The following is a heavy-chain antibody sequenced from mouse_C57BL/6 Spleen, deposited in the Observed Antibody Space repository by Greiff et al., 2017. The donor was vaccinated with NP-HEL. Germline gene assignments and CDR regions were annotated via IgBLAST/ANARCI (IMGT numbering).Heavy chain of an antibody. V-gene: IGHV1-82*01. CDR3: ASSAGSSWAY. CDR2: IYPGDGDT. CDR1: GYAFSSSW. Sequence: VQLQQSGPELVKPGASVKISCKASGYAFSSSWMNWVKQRPGQGLEWIGRIYPGDGDTNYNGKFKGKATLTADKSSSTADMQLSSLTSEDSAVYFCASSAGSSWAYGGQVTLVTVSA. D-gene: IGHD1-1*01. J-gene: IGHJ3*01.